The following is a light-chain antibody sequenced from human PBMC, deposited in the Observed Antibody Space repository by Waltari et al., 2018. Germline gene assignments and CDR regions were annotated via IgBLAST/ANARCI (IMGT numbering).Light chain of an antibody. CDR3: QQTSSWPLT. Sequence: EIVLTQSPATLSLSPGQRATLSCRASQSVSINLGWYQQKLGQPPRLLIYDASHRATCIPARFSASGSGTDFTLTISGLEPEDFALYFCQQTSSWPLTFGGGTKVEFK. J-gene: IGKJ4*01. CDR2: DAS. V-gene: IGKV3-11*01. CDR1: QSVSIN.